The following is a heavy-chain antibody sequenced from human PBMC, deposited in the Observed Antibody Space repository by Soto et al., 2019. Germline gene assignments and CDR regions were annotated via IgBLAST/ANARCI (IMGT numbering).Heavy chain of an antibody. V-gene: IGHV4-61*01. CDR3: ARDPWGTAKIL. CDR1: GGSVSSGRYY. Sequence: PSETLSLTCTVSGGSVSSGRYYWSWIRQPPGKGLEWIGYIYYSGSTNYNPSLKSRVTISVDTSKNQFSLKLSSVTAADTAVYYCARDPWGTAKILWGQGTLVTVSS. CDR2: IYYSGST. J-gene: IGHJ4*02. D-gene: IGHD1-1*01.